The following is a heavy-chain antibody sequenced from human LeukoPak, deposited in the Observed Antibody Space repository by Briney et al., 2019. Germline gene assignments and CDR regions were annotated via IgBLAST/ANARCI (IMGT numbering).Heavy chain of an antibody. CDR2: IKQDGSEK. V-gene: IGHV3-7*01. D-gene: IGHD6-13*01. J-gene: IGHJ5*02. Sequence: GGSLRLSRAASGFTFSSYWMSWVRQAPGKGLEWVANIKQDGSEKYYVDSVKGRFTISRDNAKNSLYLQMNSLRAEDTAVYYCARVPRGNAASYSSSWQGYNWFDPWGQGTLVTVSS. CDR1: GFTFSSYW. CDR3: ARVPRGNAASYSSSWQGYNWFDP.